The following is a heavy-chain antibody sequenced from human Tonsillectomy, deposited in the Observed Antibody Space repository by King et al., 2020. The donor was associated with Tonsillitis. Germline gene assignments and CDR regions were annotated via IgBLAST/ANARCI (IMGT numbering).Heavy chain of an antibody. CDR1: GFTFSSYW. CDR2: IKQDGSEK. D-gene: IGHD3-10*01. CDR3: ARGGLYWPHWYYDL. V-gene: IGHV3-7*03. Sequence: QLVQSGGDLVQPGGSLRLSCAASGFTFSSYWMNWVRHAPGKGLEWVANIKQDGSEKYYVDSGKGRFTISRDNAKNSLYLQMNRLRAEDTAVYYCARGGLYWPHWYYDLWGRGTLVSVSS. J-gene: IGHJ2*01.